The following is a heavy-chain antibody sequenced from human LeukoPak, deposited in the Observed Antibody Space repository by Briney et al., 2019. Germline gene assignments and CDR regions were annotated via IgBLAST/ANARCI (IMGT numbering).Heavy chain of an antibody. D-gene: IGHD2-21*02. J-gene: IGHJ2*01. CDR2: IYYSGST. V-gene: IGHV4-39*01. Sequence: SETLSLTCIVSGGSISSSRFYWAGIRQPPGKGLEWIGTIYYSGSTYYNPSLKSRVTISADTSKNQFSLNLSSVTAADTGVYYCARHVASDLRIVVVTSDWYFDLWGRGTLVTVSS. CDR1: GGSISSSRFY. CDR3: ARHVASDLRIVVVTSDWYFDL.